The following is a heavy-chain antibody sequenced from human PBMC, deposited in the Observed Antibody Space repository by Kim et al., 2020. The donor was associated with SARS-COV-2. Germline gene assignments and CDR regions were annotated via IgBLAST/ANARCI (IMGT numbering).Heavy chain of an antibody. D-gene: IGHD6-19*01. CDR1: GGSVRSSSYF. Sequence: SETLSLTCTVSGGSVRSSSYFWGWIRQPPGKGLEWIGSIYYSGSTYYNPSLKTRVTISVDTSKNQFSLKLRSVTAADTAVYYCARQRPGDSSGWY. V-gene: IGHV4-39*01. CDR3: ARQRPGDSSGWY. J-gene: IGHJ2*01. CDR2: IYYSGST.